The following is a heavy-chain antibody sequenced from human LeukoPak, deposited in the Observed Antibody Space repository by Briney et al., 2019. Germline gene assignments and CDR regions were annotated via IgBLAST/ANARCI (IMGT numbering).Heavy chain of an antibody. J-gene: IGHJ4*02. CDR1: GIIVSNNY. D-gene: IGHD6-13*01. V-gene: IGHV3-66*01. CDR3: ARRMSTSWASDY. Sequence: GGSLRLSCAASGIIVSNNYMNWVRQAPGKGLEWVSLIYSGGDTDYADSVKGRFTISRDNSKNTLFLQMSSLKAEDTAVYYCARRMSTSWASDYWGQGTLVTVSS. CDR2: IYSGGDT.